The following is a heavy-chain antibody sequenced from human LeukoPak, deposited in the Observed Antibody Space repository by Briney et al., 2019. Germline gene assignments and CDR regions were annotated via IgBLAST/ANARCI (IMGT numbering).Heavy chain of an antibody. J-gene: IGHJ6*03. CDR2: IPTSGDI. CDR1: GDSIRNSY. V-gene: IGHV4-59*01. D-gene: IGHD5-18*01. CDR3: ARVKVNTAMALRYYHYYMDV. Sequence: TSETLSLTCIVSGDSIRNSYWSWIRQPPGKGLEWIGYIPTSGDINYNPSLKSRVTISLQTSKNQVSLKVNSVAAADTAVYFCARVKVNTAMALRYYHYYMDVWGKGTTVIVSS.